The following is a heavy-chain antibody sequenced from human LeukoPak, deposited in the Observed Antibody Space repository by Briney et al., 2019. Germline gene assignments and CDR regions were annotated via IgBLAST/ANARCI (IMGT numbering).Heavy chain of an antibody. D-gene: IGHD3-9*01. CDR2: ISYDGSNK. J-gene: IGHJ4*02. V-gene: IGHV3-30-3*01. Sequence: GGSLRLSCAASGFTFSSYAMHWVRRAPGKGLEWVAVISYDGSNKYYADSVKGRFTISRDNSKNTLYLQMNSLRAEDTAVYYCAKDDVELRYFDSWGQGTLVTVSS. CDR1: GFTFSSYA. CDR3: AKDDVELRYFDS.